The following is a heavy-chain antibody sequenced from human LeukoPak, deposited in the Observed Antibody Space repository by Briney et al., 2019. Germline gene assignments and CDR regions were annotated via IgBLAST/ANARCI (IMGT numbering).Heavy chain of an antibody. CDR3: ARLYYYGSRSYYYYLDY. Sequence: SQTLSLTCTVSGGSISSGGYYWSWIRQHPGKGLEWIGYIYYSGSTYYNPSLKSRVTISVDTSKNQSSLKLSSVTAADTAVYYCARLYYYGSRSYYYYLDYWGQGTLVTVSS. CDR1: GGSISSGGYY. D-gene: IGHD3-10*01. V-gene: IGHV4-31*03. CDR2: IYYSGST. J-gene: IGHJ4*02.